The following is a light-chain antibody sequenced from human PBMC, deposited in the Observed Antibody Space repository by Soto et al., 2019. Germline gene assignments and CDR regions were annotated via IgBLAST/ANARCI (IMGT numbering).Light chain of an antibody. CDR3: KQLDTYPIT. Sequence: DIQLTQSPSFLSASVGDRVTITCRASQGISSYLAWYQQKPGNAPKLLISAASTLHSGVPSRFSGSGSGTEFTLTISSLQPEDFATYYCKQLDTYPITFGQGTRLEIK. CDR1: QGISSY. J-gene: IGKJ5*01. V-gene: IGKV1-9*01. CDR2: AAS.